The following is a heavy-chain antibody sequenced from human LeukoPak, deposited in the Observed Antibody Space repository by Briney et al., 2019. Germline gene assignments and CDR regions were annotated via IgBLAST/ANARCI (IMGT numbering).Heavy chain of an antibody. V-gene: IGHV3-30*04. CDR1: GFTFSRYA. D-gene: IGHD2-21*02. CDR3: ARDHCGGDCYWTLSDY. CDR2: ISYDGSNK. Sequence: PGGSLRLSCAASGFTFSRYAMHWVRQAPGMGLAWVAVISYDGSNKYYADSVKGRFTISRDNSKNTLYLQMNSLRAEDTAVYYCARDHCGGDCYWTLSDYWDQGTLVTVSS. J-gene: IGHJ4*02.